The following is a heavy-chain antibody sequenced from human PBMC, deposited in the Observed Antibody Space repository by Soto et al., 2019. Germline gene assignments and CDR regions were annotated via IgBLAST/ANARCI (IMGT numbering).Heavy chain of an antibody. CDR1: GGPISSYY. CDR3: ACIFSGGYGYGFYYYGMDV. V-gene: IGHV4-59*08. J-gene: IGHJ6*02. Sequence: SETLSLTCTVSGGPISSYYGSWIRQPPGKGLEWIGYIYYSGSTNYNPSLKSRVTISVDTSKNQFSLKLSSVTAADTAVYYCACIFSGGYGYGFYYYGMDVWGQGTTVTVSS. CDR2: IYYSGST. D-gene: IGHD5-18*01.